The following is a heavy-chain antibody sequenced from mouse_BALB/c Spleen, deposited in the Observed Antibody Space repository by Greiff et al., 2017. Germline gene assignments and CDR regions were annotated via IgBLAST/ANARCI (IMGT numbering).Heavy chain of an antibody. V-gene: IGHV3-2*02. J-gene: IGHJ2*01. CDR3: AREYYDYDGYFDY. Sequence: VQLKESGPGLVKPSQSLSLTCTVTGYSITSDYAWNWIRQFPGNKLEWMGYISYSGSTSYNPSLKSRISITRDTSKNQFFLQLNSVTTEDTATYYCAREYYDYDGYFDYWGQGTTLTVSS. D-gene: IGHD2-4*01. CDR1: GYSITSDYA. CDR2: ISYSGST.